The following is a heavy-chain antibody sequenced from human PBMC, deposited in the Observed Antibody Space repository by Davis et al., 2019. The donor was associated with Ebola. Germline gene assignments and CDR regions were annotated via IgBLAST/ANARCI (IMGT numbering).Heavy chain of an antibody. CDR3: ARDRLLGYYFDY. J-gene: IGHJ4*02. CDR1: GFTFSSYA. D-gene: IGHD7-27*01. CDR2: ISYDGSNK. Sequence: PGGSLRLSCAASGFTFSSYAMHWVRQAPGKGLEWVAVISYDGSNKYYADCVKGRFTISRDNSKNTLYLQMNSLRAEDTAVYYCARDRLLGYYFDYWGQGTLVTVSS. V-gene: IGHV3-30-3*01.